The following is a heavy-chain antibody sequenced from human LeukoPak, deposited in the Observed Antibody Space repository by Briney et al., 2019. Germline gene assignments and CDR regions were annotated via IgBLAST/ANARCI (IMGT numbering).Heavy chain of an antibody. CDR2: ISYDGSNK. Sequence: PGRSLRLSCAASGFTFSSYGMHWVRQAPGKGLEWVAVISYDGSNKYYADSVKGRFTISRDNSKNTLYLQMNSLRAEDTAVYYCAKDFLGELSSPAFDYWGQGTLVTVSS. V-gene: IGHV3-30*18. CDR3: AKDFLGELSSPAFDY. J-gene: IGHJ4*02. D-gene: IGHD3-16*02. CDR1: GFTFSSYG.